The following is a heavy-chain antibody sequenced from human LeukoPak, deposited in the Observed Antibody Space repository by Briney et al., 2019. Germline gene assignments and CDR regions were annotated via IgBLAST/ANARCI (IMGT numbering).Heavy chain of an antibody. CDR3: ARHPRGYCSSTSCYRNYYYYYMDV. V-gene: IGHV4-34*01. CDR1: GGSFSGYY. D-gene: IGHD2-2*01. J-gene: IGHJ6*03. CDR2: INHSGST. Sequence: NSSETLSLTCAVYGGSFSGYYWSWIRQPPGKGLEWIGEINHSGSTNYNPSLKSRVTISVDTSKNQFSLKLSSVTAADTAVYYCARHPRGYCSSTSCYRNYYYYYMDVWGKGTTVTISS.